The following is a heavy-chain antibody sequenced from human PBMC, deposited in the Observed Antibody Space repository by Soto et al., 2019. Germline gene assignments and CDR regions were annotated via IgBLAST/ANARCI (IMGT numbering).Heavy chain of an antibody. V-gene: IGHV4-59*01. J-gene: IGHJ4*02. CDR2: IYYSGST. D-gene: IGHD3-3*01. CDR1: GGSISSYY. CDR3: ARGGYYDFWSGYPYFDY. Sequence: ETLSLTCTVSGGSISSYYWSWIRQPPGKGLEWIGYIYYSGSTNYNPSLKSRVTISVDTSKNQFSLKLSSVTAADTAVYYCARGGYYDFWSGYPYFDYWGQGTLVTVSS.